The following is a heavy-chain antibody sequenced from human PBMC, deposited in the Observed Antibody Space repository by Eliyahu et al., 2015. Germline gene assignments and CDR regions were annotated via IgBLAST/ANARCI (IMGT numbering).Heavy chain of an antibody. CDR3: VKMGGGSYAPFDY. CDR1: GGSISSTNHY. Sequence: QLQVQESGPGRVKPSETLSLTCXVXGGSISSTNHYWGWIXQPPGKGXXWIGSIYYXGNTYNNPSLKSRVTISVDTSSNHVSLRLSSVTAADTAVYYCVKMGGGSYAPFDYWGQGTLVTVSS. V-gene: IGHV4-39*01. J-gene: IGHJ4*02. D-gene: IGHD1-26*01. CDR2: IYYXGNT.